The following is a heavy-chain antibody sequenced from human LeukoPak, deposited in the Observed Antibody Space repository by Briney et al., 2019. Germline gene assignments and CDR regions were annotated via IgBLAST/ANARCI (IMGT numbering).Heavy chain of an antibody. CDR2: INPTSGNT. CDR1: GYTFTDYY. Sequence: GSVRVSCTASGYTFTDYYIHWVRQAPGQGLEWMGWINPTSGNTDYAQTVQGRVTITRDTSKSTVYMELSSLTSDDTAVYHCAKKGLLAVTGADDAFDIWGQGTLVTVSS. D-gene: IGHD6-19*01. CDR3: AKKGLLAVTGADDAFDI. V-gene: IGHV1-2*02. J-gene: IGHJ3*02.